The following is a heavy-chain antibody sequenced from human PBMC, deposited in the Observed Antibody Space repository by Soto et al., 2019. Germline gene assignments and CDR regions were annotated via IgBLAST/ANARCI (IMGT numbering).Heavy chain of an antibody. CDR1: GFTFSSYS. Sequence: GGSLILSCAASGFTFSSYSMNWVRQAPGKGLEWVSYISSSSSTIYYADSVKGRFTISRDNAKNSLYLQMNSLRDEDTAVYYCASRGYYDSSGYKYFQHWGQGTLVTVSS. D-gene: IGHD3-22*01. V-gene: IGHV3-48*02. J-gene: IGHJ1*01. CDR2: ISSSSSTI. CDR3: ASRGYYDSSGYKYFQH.